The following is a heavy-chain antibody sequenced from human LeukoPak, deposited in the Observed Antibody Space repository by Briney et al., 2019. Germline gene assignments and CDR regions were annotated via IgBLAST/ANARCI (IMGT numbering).Heavy chain of an antibody. V-gene: IGHV3-48*04. CDR1: GFTFSSYS. J-gene: IGHJ6*02. D-gene: IGHD3-22*01. CDR2: ISSSSSTI. Sequence: PGGSLRLSCAASGFTFSSYSMNWVRQAPGKGLEWVSYISSSSSTIYYADSVKGRFTISRDNAKNSLYLQMNSLRAEDTAVYYCEVGPYYYDSSGYLSNYYGMDVWGQGTTVTVSS. CDR3: EVGPYYYDSSGYLSNYYGMDV.